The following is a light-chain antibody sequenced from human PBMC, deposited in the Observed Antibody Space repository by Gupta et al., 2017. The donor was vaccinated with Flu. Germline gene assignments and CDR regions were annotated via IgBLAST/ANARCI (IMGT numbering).Light chain of an antibody. Sequence: QSVLTQPPSASGTPGQRVTISCSGSSANIGSNYVYWYQQLPETAPKLLIYRNNRRPSGVPDRFSGSKSGTSASLAISGLRSEDEADYYCAAWEDSLSGPWVFGGGTKLTVL. V-gene: IGLV1-47*01. CDR2: RNN. CDR3: AAWEDSLSGPWV. J-gene: IGLJ3*02. CDR1: SANIGSNY.